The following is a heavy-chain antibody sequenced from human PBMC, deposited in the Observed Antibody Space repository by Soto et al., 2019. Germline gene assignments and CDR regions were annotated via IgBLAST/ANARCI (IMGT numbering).Heavy chain of an antibody. J-gene: IGHJ2*01. V-gene: IGHV3-48*02. CDR1: GFTFSSYS. D-gene: IGHD3-16*01. CDR3: ARDRNSVMIWYFDL. Sequence: EVQLVESGGGLVQPGGSLRLSCAASGFTFSSYSMNWVRQAPGKGLEWVSYISSSSSNIYYADSVKGRFTISRDNAKNSLYLQMNSLRDEDTAVYYWARDRNSVMIWYFDLWGRGTLVTVSS. CDR2: ISSSSSNI.